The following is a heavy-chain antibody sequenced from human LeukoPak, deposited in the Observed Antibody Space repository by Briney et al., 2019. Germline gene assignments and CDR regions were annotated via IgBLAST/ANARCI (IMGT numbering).Heavy chain of an antibody. Sequence: ASVKVSCKASGYTFTSYYMHWVRQAPGQGLEWMGIINPSGGSTSYAQKFQGRVTMTRDTSTSTVYMELSSLRPEDTAVYYCARAIKQLWSDYWGQGTLVTVSS. CDR3: ARAIKQLWSDY. D-gene: IGHD5-18*01. CDR1: GYTFTSYY. CDR2: INPSGGST. V-gene: IGHV1-46*03. J-gene: IGHJ4*02.